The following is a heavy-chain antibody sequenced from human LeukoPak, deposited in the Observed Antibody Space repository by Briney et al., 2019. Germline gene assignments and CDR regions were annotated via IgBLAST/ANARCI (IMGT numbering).Heavy chain of an antibody. D-gene: IGHD2/OR15-2a*01. J-gene: IGHJ4*02. V-gene: IGHV1-2*06. CDR2: IYPSSGGT. Sequence: VASVQVSCQASGYTFTNYHMHWVRQAPGQGLEWMGRIYPSSGGTNYAQKFQGRITLTTDTPINTAYMELSRLRFDDTAVYYCARDLPFEDWGQGTLVTVSS. CDR1: GYTFTNYH. CDR3: ARDLPFED.